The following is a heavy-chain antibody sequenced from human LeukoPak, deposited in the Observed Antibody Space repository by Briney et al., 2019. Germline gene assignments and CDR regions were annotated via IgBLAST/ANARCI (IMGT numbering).Heavy chain of an antibody. Sequence: SETLSLTCTVSGGSIINYYWSWIRQSPGKGLEWIGYIFYTGSTNYNPSLKSRVSISVDTSKNQFSLQLNSVTAADTAVYYCAGVGDWNDLVYWGQGTLVTVSS. V-gene: IGHV4-59*01. CDR3: AGVGDWNDLVY. J-gene: IGHJ4*02. CDR2: IFYTGST. D-gene: IGHD1-1*01. CDR1: GGSIINYY.